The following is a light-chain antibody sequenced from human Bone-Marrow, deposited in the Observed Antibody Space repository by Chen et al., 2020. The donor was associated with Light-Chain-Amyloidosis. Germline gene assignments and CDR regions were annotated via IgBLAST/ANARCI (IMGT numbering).Light chain of an antibody. J-gene: IGLJ2*01. Sequence: QSVLTQPPSVSGAPGQRVTISCTGSSSNIGAGYDVRWYQQLPGTAPKLLIYGDSNRPSGVPDRFSGSKSGPSASLAITGLQAEDEAHYYCQSYDISLSGSAVVFGGGTKLTVL. CDR1: SSNIGAGYD. CDR3: QSYDISLSGSAVV. CDR2: GDS. V-gene: IGLV1-40*01.